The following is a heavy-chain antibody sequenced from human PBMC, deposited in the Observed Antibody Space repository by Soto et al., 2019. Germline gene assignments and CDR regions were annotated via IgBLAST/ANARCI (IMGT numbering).Heavy chain of an antibody. J-gene: IGHJ4*02. D-gene: IGHD2-21*02. CDR1: GDPFTDYY. V-gene: IGHV1-46*01. CDR3: ARGGHVVVVTAALDY. CDR2: VNPSGGHT. Sequence: QVPLVQSGAEVKKPGASVKVSCKASGDPFTDYYIHWVRQAPGQGLEWMGTVNPSGGHTTYAQHFLGRMTMTRDTSTSTLYMELTSLTSEDTAVYYCARGGHVVVVTAALDYWGQGTLVTVSS.